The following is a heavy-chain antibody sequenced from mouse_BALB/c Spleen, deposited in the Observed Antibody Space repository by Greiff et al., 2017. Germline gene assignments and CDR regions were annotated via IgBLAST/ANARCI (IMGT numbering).Heavy chain of an antibody. CDR1: GYTFTSYW. CDR2: IYPGDGDT. V-gene: IGHV1-80*01. J-gene: IGHJ2*01. CDR3: ARGGYDYNYFDY. D-gene: IGHD2-2*01. Sequence: VQLQQSGAELAKPGASVKMSCKASGYTFTSYWMNWVKQRPGQGLEWIGQIYPGDGDTNYNGKFKGKATLTADKSSSTAYMQLSSLTSEDSAVYFCARGGYDYNYFDYWGQGTTLTVSS.